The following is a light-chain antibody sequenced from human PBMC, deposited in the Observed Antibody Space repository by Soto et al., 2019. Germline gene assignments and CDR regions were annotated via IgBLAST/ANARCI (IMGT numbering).Light chain of an antibody. J-gene: IGKJ1*01. CDR2: GVS. V-gene: IGKV3-11*01. CDR1: QNISTY. CDR3: QQRTNSPPWT. Sequence: EIVLTQSPATLSLSPGEGASLSCRASQNISTYLAWYQQRPGQVPRLLIYGVSKRAPAIPPRFSGSGSGPDVTLSVSGLETEDFASYYCQQRTNSPPWTFGQGTRVELK.